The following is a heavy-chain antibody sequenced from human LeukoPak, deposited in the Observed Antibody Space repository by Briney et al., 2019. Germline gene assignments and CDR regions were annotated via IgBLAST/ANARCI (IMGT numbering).Heavy chain of an antibody. CDR1: GFTFSSYS. CDR3: ARDRYYYDSSGYRGFVDY. J-gene: IGHJ4*02. V-gene: IGHV3-48*04. Sequence: GGSLRLSCAASGFTFSSYSMNWVRQAPGKGLEWVSYISSSSSSIYYADSVKGRFTISRDNAKNSLYLQMNSLRAEDTAVYYCARDRYYYDSSGYRGFVDYWGQGTLVTVSS. CDR2: ISSSSSSI. D-gene: IGHD3-22*01.